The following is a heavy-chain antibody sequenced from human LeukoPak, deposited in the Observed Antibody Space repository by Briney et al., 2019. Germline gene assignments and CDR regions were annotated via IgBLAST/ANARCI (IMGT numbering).Heavy chain of an antibody. CDR2: IYYSGST. V-gene: IGHV4-59*08. J-gene: IGHJ4*02. D-gene: IGHD3-9*01. CDR1: GGSISSYY. Sequence: PSETLSLTCTVSGGSISSYYWSWIRQPPGKGLEWIGYIYYSGSTNYNPSLKSRVTISVDTSKNQFSLKLSSVTAADTAVYYCARHKAAYYDILTGYYRGDYFDYWGQGTLVTVSS. CDR3: ARHKAAYYDILTGYYRGDYFDY.